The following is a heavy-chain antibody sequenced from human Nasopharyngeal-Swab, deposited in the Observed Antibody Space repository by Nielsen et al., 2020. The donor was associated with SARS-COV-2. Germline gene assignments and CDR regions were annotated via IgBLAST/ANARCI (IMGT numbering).Heavy chain of an antibody. D-gene: IGHD3-10*01. CDR1: GYSFTSYG. CDR3: ARGGGASILWFGELGQTAFDI. Sequence: ASVKVSCKTSGYSFTSYGLTWVRQAPGQGLEWMGWISAYNGNTDYAQKFQDRVTMTTDTSTRTAYMELRSLRSDDTAVYYCARGGGASILWFGELGQTAFDIWGQGTMVTVSS. V-gene: IGHV1-18*04. J-gene: IGHJ3*02. CDR2: ISAYNGNT.